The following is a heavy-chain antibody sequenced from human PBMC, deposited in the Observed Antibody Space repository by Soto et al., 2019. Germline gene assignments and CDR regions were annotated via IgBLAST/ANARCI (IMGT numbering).Heavy chain of an antibody. CDR1: GYTFTSYG. CDR3: ARGRDGDY. Sequence: QVHLVQSGAEVKKPGASVKVSCKCSGYTFTSYGITWVRQAPGQGLEWMGWISAHNGNTNYAQKLQGRVTVTRDTSTSTAYMELRRLRSADTAVYYCARGRDGDYWGQGALVTVSS. J-gene: IGHJ4*02. V-gene: IGHV1-18*01. D-gene: IGHD6-6*01. CDR2: ISAHNGNT.